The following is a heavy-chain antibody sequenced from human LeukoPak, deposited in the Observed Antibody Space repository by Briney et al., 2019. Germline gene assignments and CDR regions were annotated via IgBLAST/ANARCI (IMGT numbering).Heavy chain of an antibody. CDR1: GFTFSSYS. D-gene: IGHD3-10*02. CDR2: ISSSGSTI. V-gene: IGHV3-48*04. J-gene: IGHJ6*04. CDR3: AELGITMIGGV. Sequence: QPGGSLRLSCAASGFTFSSYSMNRVRQAPGKGLEWVSYISSSGSTIYYADSVKGRFTISRDNAKNSLYLQMNSLRAEDTAVYYCAELGITMIGGVWGKGTTVTISS.